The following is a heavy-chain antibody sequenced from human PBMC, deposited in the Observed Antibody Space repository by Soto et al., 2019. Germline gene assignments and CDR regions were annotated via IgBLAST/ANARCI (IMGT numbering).Heavy chain of an antibody. J-gene: IGHJ3*02. CDR3: AREGGYCSSTSCHRGAFDI. V-gene: IGHV1-2*04. CDR1: GYTFTGFY. D-gene: IGHD2-2*01. CDR2: INPDSGGT. Sequence: VASVKVSCKASGYTFTGFYMHWVRQAPGQGLEWMGWINPDSGGTNYAQKFQGWVTMTRDTSISTAYMELSRLRSDDTAVYYCAREGGYCSSTSCHRGAFDIWGQGTMVTVSS.